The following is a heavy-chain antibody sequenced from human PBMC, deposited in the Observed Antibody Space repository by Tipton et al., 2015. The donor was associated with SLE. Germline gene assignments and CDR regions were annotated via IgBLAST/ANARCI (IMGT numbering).Heavy chain of an antibody. J-gene: IGHJ4*02. D-gene: IGHD6-13*01. CDR1: GGSISSYY. CDR3: ARGWGSWPYYFDY. V-gene: IGHV4-59*12. CDR2: IYYSGST. Sequence: TLSLTCTVSGGSISSYYWSWIRQPPGKGLEWIGYIYYSGSTNYNPSLKSRVTISVDTSKKQFSLKVSSVTAADTAVYYCARGWGSWPYYFDYWGQGTLVTVSS.